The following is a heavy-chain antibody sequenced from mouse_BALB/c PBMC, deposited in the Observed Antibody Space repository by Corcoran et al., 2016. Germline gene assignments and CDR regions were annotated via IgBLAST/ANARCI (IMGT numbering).Heavy chain of an antibody. D-gene: IGHD1-1*01. CDR2: IYWDDDK. CDR1: GFSLSTSGMG. J-gene: IGHJ2*01. V-gene: IGHV8-12*01. CDR3: ARVYYYGPFDY. Sequence: QVTLKESGPGILQRSQTLSLTCSFSGFSLSTSGMGVSWIRQPSGKGLEWLAHIYWDDDKRYNPSLKSRRTISKDTSRNQVFLKITSVDTADTATYYCARVYYYGPFDYWGQGTTLTVSS.